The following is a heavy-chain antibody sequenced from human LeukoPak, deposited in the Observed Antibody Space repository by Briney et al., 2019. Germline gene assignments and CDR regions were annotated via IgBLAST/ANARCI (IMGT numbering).Heavy chain of an antibody. D-gene: IGHD3-22*01. CDR1: GYTFTSYG. CDR2: ISAYNGNT. Sequence: ASVKVSCKASGYTFTSYGISWVRQAPGQGLEWMGWISAYNGNTNYAQKLQGRVTMTTDTSTSTAYMELRSLRSDDTAVYYCARFYDSSGFLWHYFDYWGQGTVATVSS. CDR3: ARFYDSSGFLWHYFDY. V-gene: IGHV1-18*01. J-gene: IGHJ4*02.